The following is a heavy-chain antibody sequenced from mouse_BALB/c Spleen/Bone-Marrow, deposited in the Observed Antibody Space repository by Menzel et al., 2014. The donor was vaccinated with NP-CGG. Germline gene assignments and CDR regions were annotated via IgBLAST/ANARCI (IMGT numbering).Heavy chain of an antibody. CDR2: INPSNGRT. Sequence: QVQLQQSGAELVKPGASVKLSCKASGYTFTSYWMHWVKQRPGQGLEWIGEINPSNGRTNYNEKFKSKATLTVDKSSSTAYMQHSSLTSEDSAVYYCARWYEGYWGQGTTLTVSS. J-gene: IGHJ2*01. CDR3: ARWYEGY. D-gene: IGHD2-14*01. CDR1: GYTFTSYW. V-gene: IGHV1S81*02.